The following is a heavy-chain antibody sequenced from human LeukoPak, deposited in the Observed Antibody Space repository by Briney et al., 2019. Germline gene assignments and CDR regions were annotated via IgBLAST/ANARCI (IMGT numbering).Heavy chain of an antibody. CDR1: GYSFTSYW. CDR3: ARRGAGFATGYFAFDI. V-gene: IGHV5-51*01. J-gene: IGHJ3*02. D-gene: IGHD3-9*01. Sequence: GESLKISCYGSGYSFTSYWIGWVRQMPGKGLELMGIIYPGDSDTRYSPSFQGQVTISADKSISTAYLQWNSLKASDTAMYYCARRGAGFATGYFAFDIWGQGTMVTVSP. CDR2: IYPGDSDT.